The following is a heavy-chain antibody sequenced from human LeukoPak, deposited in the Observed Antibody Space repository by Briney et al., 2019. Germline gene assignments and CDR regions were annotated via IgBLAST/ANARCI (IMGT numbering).Heavy chain of an antibody. V-gene: IGHV3-7*01. CDR1: GFTFSSHW. CDR3: ARASNYAFDY. Sequence: PGGSLRLSCAASGFTFSSHWMSWVRQAPGKGLEWVANIKQGGSEKYYVDSVKGRSTIPRDNAKNSLYLQMNSLRAEDTAVYYCARASNYAFDYWGQGTLVTVSS. D-gene: IGHD4-11*01. CDR2: IKQGGSEK. J-gene: IGHJ4*02.